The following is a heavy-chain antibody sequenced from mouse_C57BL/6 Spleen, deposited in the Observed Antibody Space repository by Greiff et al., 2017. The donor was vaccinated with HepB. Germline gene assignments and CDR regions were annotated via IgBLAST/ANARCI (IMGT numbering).Heavy chain of an antibody. CDR1: GYTFTSYW. J-gene: IGHJ4*01. CDR2: INPSSGYT. Sequence: VQLQQSGAELAKPGASVKLSCKASGYTFTSYWMHWVKQRPGQGLEWIGYINPSSGYTKYNQKFKDKATLTAYKSSSTAYMQLSSLTDEDSAVYYCARGGTTVVAVDYYAMDYWGQGTSVTVSS. CDR3: ARGGTTVVAVDYYAMDY. V-gene: IGHV1-7*01. D-gene: IGHD1-1*01.